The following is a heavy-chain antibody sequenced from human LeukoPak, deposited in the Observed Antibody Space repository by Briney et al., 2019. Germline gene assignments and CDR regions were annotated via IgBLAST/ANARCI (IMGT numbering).Heavy chain of an antibody. J-gene: IGHJ4*02. CDR1: GYTFTNYG. Sequence: ASVKVSCKASGYTFTNYGISWVRRAPGQGLEWMGWISAYNGNTNSAQKLQGRVTMTTDTSTSTAYMELRSLTSDDTAVYYCARDATRSGQWELLGYWGQGTLVTVSS. D-gene: IGHD1-26*01. V-gene: IGHV1-18*01. CDR2: ISAYNGNT. CDR3: ARDATRSGQWELLGY.